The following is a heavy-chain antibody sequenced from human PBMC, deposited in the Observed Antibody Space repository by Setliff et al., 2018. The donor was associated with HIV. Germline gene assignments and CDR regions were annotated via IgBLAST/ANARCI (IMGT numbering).Heavy chain of an antibody. D-gene: IGHD4-17*01. V-gene: IGHV1-18*01. CDR2: ISGFNGKI. Sequence: GASVKVSCKASGYTFSSYGISWERQAPGQGLEWMGWISGFNGKINYAENFQGRVTLTTDSSASTAHMELWSLTSDDTAVYYCARDLGGEHDYADPAYMDVWGKGTTVTVSS. CDR1: GYTFSSYG. J-gene: IGHJ6*03. CDR3: ARDLGGEHDYADPAYMDV.